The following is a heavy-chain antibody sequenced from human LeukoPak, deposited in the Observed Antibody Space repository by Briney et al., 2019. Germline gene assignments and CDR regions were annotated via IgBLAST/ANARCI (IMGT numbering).Heavy chain of an antibody. CDR1: GFTFSTSW. J-gene: IGHJ6*04. CDR2: INPDGSAP. CDR3: ARGYSGFGVYGMDV. D-gene: IGHD5-12*01. V-gene: IGHV3-74*01. Sequence: GGSLRLSRTASGFTFSTSWMHWVRQAPGEGLVWVSRINPDGSAPTYADSVKGRFTISRDTAKNTLFLQMSSLRAEDTAVYFCARGYSGFGVYGMDVWGKGTTVTVSS.